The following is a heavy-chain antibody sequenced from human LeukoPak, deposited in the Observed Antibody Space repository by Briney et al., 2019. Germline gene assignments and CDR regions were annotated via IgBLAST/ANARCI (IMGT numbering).Heavy chain of an antibody. CDR1: GGSISSSSYY. J-gene: IGHJ5*02. V-gene: IGHV4-39*01. CDR2: IYYSGST. CDR3: ARQGYCSSVSCFNWFDP. Sequence: KPSETLSLTCTVSGGSISSSSYYWGWIRQPPGKGLEWIGSIYYSGSTYYNPSLKSRVTISVDTSKNQFSLKLSSVTAADTAVYYCARQGYCSSVSCFNWFDPWGQGTLVIVSS. D-gene: IGHD2-2*01.